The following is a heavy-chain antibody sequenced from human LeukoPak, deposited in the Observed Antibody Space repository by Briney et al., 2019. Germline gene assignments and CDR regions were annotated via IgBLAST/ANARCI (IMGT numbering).Heavy chain of an antibody. J-gene: IGHJ5*02. Sequence: GRSLRLSCAASGFTFSSYWMHWVRQAPGKGLVWVSGINSDGSSTSYADSVKGRFTISRDNAKNTLYLQMNSLRAEDTAVYYCARDLFGDFWSGYYANWFDPWGQGTLVTVSS. CDR3: ARDLFGDFWSGYYANWFDP. D-gene: IGHD3-3*01. CDR1: GFTFSSYW. V-gene: IGHV3-74*01. CDR2: INSDGSST.